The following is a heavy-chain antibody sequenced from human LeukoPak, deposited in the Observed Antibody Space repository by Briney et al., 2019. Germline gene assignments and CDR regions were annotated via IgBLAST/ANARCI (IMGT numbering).Heavy chain of an antibody. D-gene: IGHD3-10*01. CDR1: GFSFSNYW. J-gene: IGHJ4*02. V-gene: IGHV3-74*01. CDR2: TNEHGTII. CDR3: VVDLSGSADY. Sequence: GGSLRFSCAASGFSFSNYWFHWVRHAPGEGLVWVSRTNEHGTIINYADSVKGRFTISRDNAKNTLYLQMNSLRTEDSALYYCVVDLSGSADYWGQGTLVTVSS.